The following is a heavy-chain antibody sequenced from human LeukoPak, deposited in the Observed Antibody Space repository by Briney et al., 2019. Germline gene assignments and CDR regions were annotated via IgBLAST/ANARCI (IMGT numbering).Heavy chain of an antibody. CDR2: INRSGST. Sequence: SETLSLTCAIYGGSFSGYFWSWFRQPPGKGLEWIGEINRSGSTNYNSSLSLKSRVTISVDTSKNQFSLKLSSVTAADTAVYYCAKPQGPANWGLVDYWGQGTLVTISS. CDR1: GGSFSGYF. D-gene: IGHD7-27*01. CDR3: AKPQGPANWGLVDY. J-gene: IGHJ4*02. V-gene: IGHV4-34*01.